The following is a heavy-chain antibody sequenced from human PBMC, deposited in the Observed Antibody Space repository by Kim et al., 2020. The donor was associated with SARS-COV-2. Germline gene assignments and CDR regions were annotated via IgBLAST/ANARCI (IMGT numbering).Heavy chain of an antibody. V-gene: IGHV4-31*03. D-gene: IGHD3-22*01. J-gene: IGHJ3*02. CDR1: GGSISSGGYY. Sequence: SETLSLTCNVSGGSISSGGYYWSWIRQHPGKGLEWIGYIYYSGSTYYNPSLKSRVTISVDTSKNQFSLKLSSVTAADTVVYYCARAAITMIVVVNAFDIWGQGTMVTVSS. CDR3: ARAAITMIVVVNAFDI. CDR2: IYYSGST.